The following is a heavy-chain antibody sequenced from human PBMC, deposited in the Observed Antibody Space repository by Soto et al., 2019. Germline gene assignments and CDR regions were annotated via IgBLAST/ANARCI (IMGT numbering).Heavy chain of an antibody. J-gene: IGHJ4*02. CDR1: GDTLSTYY. CDR3: ARGVGYSDSSGYPFDY. V-gene: IGHV1-46*03. Sequence: VQLVQSGAEVKRPGASVKISCKASGDTLSTYYMHWARQAPGEGHEWMGIINPRSGKTNYPQKFQGRVTMTRDTSTTTVYMELSTLISEDTAMYYCARGVGYSDSSGYPFDYWGQGTLVTVSS. CDR2: INPRSGKT. D-gene: IGHD3-22*01.